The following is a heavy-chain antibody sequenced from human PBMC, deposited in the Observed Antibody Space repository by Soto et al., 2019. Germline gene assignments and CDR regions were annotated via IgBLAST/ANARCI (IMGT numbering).Heavy chain of an antibody. CDR2: ITSGSGTI. J-gene: IGHJ4*02. CDR3: ARAWAVTAIPHYFDY. D-gene: IGHD2-21*02. Sequence: EVQLVESGGGLVQPGGSLRLSCAASGFTFSSYSMNWVRQAPGKGLEWVSYITSGSGTIYYADSVKGRFTISRDNAKNSLYLQMNSLGAEDTAVYYCARAWAVTAIPHYFDYWGQGTLVTVSS. V-gene: IGHV3-48*01. CDR1: GFTFSSYS.